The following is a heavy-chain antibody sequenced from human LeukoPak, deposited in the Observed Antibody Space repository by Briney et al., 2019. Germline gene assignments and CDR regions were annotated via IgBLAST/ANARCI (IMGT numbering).Heavy chain of an antibody. V-gene: IGHV4-59*01. D-gene: IGHD6-13*01. J-gene: IGHJ3*02. CDR2: IYYSGST. CDR1: GGSISSYY. CDR3: ARDFRASGQQLVRGAFDI. Sequence: SETLSLTCTVSGGSISSYYWSWIRQPPGKGLEWIGYIYYSGSTNYNPSLESRVTISVDASKNQFSLKLSSVTAADTAVYYCARDFRASGQQLVRGAFDIWGQGTMVTVSS.